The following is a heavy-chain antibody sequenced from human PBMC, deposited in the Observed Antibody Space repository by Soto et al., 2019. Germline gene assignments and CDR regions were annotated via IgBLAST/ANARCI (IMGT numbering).Heavy chain of an antibody. Sequence: GGSLRLSCAASGFTFSSCAMGWVRQAPGKGLEWLSAISGGGGSTYYADSVKGRFYISRDNFKNTVYLQMNSLRADDTAVYYCTKDRLGAWTFDFWGQGTLVTVSS. V-gene: IGHV3-23*01. D-gene: IGHD1-26*01. CDR3: TKDRLGAWTFDF. CDR2: ISGGGGST. CDR1: GFTFSSCA. J-gene: IGHJ4*02.